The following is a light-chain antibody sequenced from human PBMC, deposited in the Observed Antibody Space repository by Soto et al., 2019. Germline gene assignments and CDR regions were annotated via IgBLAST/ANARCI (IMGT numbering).Light chain of an antibody. J-gene: IGLJ2*01. CDR3: CSYAGNNNLV. CDR1: SRDVGGYNY. Sequence: QSVLTQPPSASGSPGQSVTISCTGTSRDVGGYNYVSWYQHHPGKAPKLMISEVNDRPSGVPHRFSGSKSGNTASLTVSGLQADDEAVYYCCSYAGNNNLVFGGGTKLPS. CDR2: EVN. V-gene: IGLV2-8*01.